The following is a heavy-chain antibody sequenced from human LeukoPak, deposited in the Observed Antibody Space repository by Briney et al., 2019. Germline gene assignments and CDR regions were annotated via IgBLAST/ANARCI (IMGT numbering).Heavy chain of an antibody. V-gene: IGHV3-66*01. CDR2: IYSGGST. J-gene: IGHJ4*02. Sequence: QAGGSLRLSCAASGFTVSSNYMSWVRQAPGKGLGWVSVIYSGGSTYYADSVKGRFTISRDNSKNTLYLQMNSLRAEDTAVYYCARDPFGPGYFDYWGQGTLVTVSS. CDR1: GFTVSSNY. CDR3: ARDPFGPGYFDY. D-gene: IGHD3-10*01.